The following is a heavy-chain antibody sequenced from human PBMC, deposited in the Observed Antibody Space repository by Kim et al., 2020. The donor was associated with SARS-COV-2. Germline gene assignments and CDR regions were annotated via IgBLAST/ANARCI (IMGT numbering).Heavy chain of an antibody. CDR3: GRDSSSLY. Sequence: GGGTKYADSVQGRFTTSRDNANNTLYLRMNSVRVEDTGVYYCGRDSSSLYWGQGTLVTVSS. CDR2: GGGT. J-gene: IGHJ4*02. V-gene: IGHV3-74*03. D-gene: IGHD6-19*01.